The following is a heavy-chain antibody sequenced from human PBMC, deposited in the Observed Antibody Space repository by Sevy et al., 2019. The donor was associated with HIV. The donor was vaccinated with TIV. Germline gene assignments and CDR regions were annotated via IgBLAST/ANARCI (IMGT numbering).Heavy chain of an antibody. CDR3: AREGCTKPHDY. CDR2: LSFGCGKI. D-gene: IGHD2-8*01. J-gene: IGHJ4*02. CDR1: GFDFSIYS. V-gene: IGHV3-23*01. Sequence: GGSLRLSCADSGFDFSIYSMSWVRQAPGKGLEWVSTLSFGCGKINYADSVKGRFTISRDNSKSSVYPQMNNMRVEDTAVYYCAREGCTKPHDYWGQGTLVTVSS.